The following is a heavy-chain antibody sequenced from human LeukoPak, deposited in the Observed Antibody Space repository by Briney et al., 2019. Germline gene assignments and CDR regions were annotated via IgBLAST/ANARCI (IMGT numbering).Heavy chain of an antibody. Sequence: GGSLRLSCAASGFTFSNYAMSWVRQAPGKGLEWVSAISGSGGSTYYVDSVKGGFTISRDNSKNTLYLQMNSLRAEDTAVYYCAKAGGSYFRGYYYYMDVWGKGTTVTVSS. CDR2: ISGSGGST. J-gene: IGHJ6*03. V-gene: IGHV3-23*01. CDR1: GFTFSNYA. CDR3: AKAGGSYFRGYYYYMDV. D-gene: IGHD1-26*01.